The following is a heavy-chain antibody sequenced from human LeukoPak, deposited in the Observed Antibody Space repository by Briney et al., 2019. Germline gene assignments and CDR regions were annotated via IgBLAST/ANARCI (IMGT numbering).Heavy chain of an antibody. V-gene: IGHV4-59*01. CDR3: ARGDLDFWSGYNYYFDY. CDR1: GGSISSYY. J-gene: IGHJ4*02. Sequence: TSETLSLTCTVSGGSISSYYWSWIRQPPGKGLEWIGYIYYSGCTNYNLSLKSRVTISVDTSKNQFSLKLSSVTAADTAVYYCARGDLDFWSGYNYYFDYWGQGTLVTVSS. CDR2: IYYSGCT. D-gene: IGHD3-3*01.